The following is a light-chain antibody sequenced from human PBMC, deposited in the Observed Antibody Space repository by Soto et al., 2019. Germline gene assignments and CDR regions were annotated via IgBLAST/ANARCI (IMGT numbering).Light chain of an antibody. CDR3: DQYNHWPPWT. CDR2: GAS. J-gene: IGKJ1*01. Sequence: EIVMTQSPATLSVPPGERATLSCRASQSVSSNLAWYQQKPGQAPRLLIYGASTRATGIPARFSGSGSGTEITLTISSLQSEDFAVYYWDQYNHWPPWTFGQETKVEIK. CDR1: QSVSSN. V-gene: IGKV3-15*01.